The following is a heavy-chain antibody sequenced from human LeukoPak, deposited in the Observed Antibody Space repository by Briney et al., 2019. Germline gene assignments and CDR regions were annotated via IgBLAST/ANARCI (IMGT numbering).Heavy chain of an antibody. J-gene: IGHJ6*04. Sequence: PSETLSLTCAVYGGSFSDYYWSWIRQPPGKGLEWIGEINHSGSTNYNPSLKSRVTISVDTSKNQFSLKLSSVTAADTAVYYCARRMVRGVIIPDYYYYGMDVWGKGTTVTVSS. CDR3: ARRMVRGVIIPDYYYYGMDV. CDR1: GGSFSDYY. V-gene: IGHV4-34*01. CDR2: INHSGST. D-gene: IGHD3-10*01.